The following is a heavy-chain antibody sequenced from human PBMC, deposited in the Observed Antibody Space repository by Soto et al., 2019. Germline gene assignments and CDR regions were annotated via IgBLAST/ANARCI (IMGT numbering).Heavy chain of an antibody. Sequence: GGALRLSCAASGFTFSSYGMHLVRPAPGKGLGWVAVIWDDGSNKYYADSVKGRFTISRDNSKNTLYLQMNSLRAEDTAVYYCARTRLEWLFNYYYYGMDVWGQGTTVTVSS. V-gene: IGHV3-33*01. CDR3: ARTRLEWLFNYYYYGMDV. CDR1: GFTFSSYG. D-gene: IGHD3-3*01. CDR2: IWDDGSNK. J-gene: IGHJ6*02.